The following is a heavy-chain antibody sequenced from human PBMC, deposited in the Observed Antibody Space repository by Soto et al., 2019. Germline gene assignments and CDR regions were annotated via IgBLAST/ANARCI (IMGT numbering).Heavy chain of an antibody. D-gene: IGHD4-17*01. Sequence: VQLLESGGGLVQPGGSLRLSGAASGFTFRNYAMTWARQAPGKGLEWVSSLLRSGSSAYYADSVRGRFTISSDTSANSLYLQMDNLRAEDTAIYYCAKDAISGDGIWLMDSWGQGTVVTVSS. CDR3: AKDAISGDGIWLMDS. CDR1: GFTFRNYA. J-gene: IGHJ5*02. CDR2: LLRSGSSA. V-gene: IGHV3-23*01.